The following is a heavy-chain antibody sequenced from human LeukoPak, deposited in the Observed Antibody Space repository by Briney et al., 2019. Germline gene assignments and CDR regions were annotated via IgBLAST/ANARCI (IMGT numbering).Heavy chain of an antibody. D-gene: IGHD6-19*01. J-gene: IGHJ4*02. CDR2: IWYDGSNK. CDR1: GFTFSSYG. Sequence: PGGSLRLSCAASGFTFSSYGMHWVRQAPGKGLEWVAVIWYDGSNKYYADSVKGRFTISRDNSKNTLYLQMNSLRAEDTAVYYCARDRQWLVGEDYFDYWGQGTLVTVSS. V-gene: IGHV3-33*01. CDR3: ARDRQWLVGEDYFDY.